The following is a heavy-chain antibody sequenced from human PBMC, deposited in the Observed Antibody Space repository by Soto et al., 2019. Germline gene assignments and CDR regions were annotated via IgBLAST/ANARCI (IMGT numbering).Heavy chain of an antibody. CDR1: GGSFSGYY. CDR2: IDHSGST. CDR3: ARARIEP. J-gene: IGHJ5*02. V-gene: IGHV4-34*01. Sequence: PSETLSLPSPVCGGSFSGYYWSWIRQPPGKGLEGIEEIDHSGSTNYNPSLKSPVTISVDTSKKQFSLKLSSVTAPDTAVYYCARARIEPWGQGPLVTVSS.